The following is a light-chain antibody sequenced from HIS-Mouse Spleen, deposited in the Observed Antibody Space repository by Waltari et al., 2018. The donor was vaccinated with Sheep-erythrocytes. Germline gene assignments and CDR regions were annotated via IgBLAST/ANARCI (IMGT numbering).Light chain of an antibody. CDR1: SRDVGGYHY. CDR3: CSYAGSYNHV. CDR2: DVS. Sequence: LTQPRSVSGSPGQSVTIPCPGTSRDVGGYHYVPWYQQHPGKAPKLMIYDVSKRPSGVPDRFSGSKSGNTASLTISGLQAEDEADYYCCSYAGSYNHVFATGTKVTVL. J-gene: IGLJ1*01. V-gene: IGLV2-11*01.